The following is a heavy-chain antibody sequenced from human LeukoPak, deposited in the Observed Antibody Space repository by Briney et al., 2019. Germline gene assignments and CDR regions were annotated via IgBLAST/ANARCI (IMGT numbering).Heavy chain of an antibody. D-gene: IGHD3-10*01. V-gene: IGHV4-34*01. CDR3: ARGGRNGSGSYTFDY. J-gene: IGHJ4*02. CDR1: GGSFSGYY. CDR2: INHSGST. Sequence: SETLSLTCAVYGGSFSGYYWSWIRQPPGKGLEWIGEINHSGSTNYNPSLKSRATISVDTSKNQFSLKLSSVTAADTAVYYCARGGRNGSGSYTFDYWGQGTLVTVSS.